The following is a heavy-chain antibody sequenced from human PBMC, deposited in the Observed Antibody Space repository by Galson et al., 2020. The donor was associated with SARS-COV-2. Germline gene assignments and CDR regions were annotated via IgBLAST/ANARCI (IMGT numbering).Heavy chain of an antibody. D-gene: IGHD2-15*01. CDR3: ARDRGSGTFALYVDY. CDR1: GYTFTSYD. Sequence: ASVKVSCKASGYTFTSYDMHWVRQAPGQRLEWIGWINAGNGNTRYAQKFQGRVTITRDTSASTAYMELSSLRSEDTAGYYCARDRGSGTFALYVDYWGQGTLVTVSS. J-gene: IGHJ4*02. V-gene: IGHV1-3*01. CDR2: INAGNGNT.